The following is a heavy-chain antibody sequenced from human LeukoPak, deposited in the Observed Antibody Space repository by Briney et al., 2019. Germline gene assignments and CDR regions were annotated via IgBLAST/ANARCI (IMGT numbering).Heavy chain of an antibody. CDR3: AKESSLGYCSSTSCYYFDY. D-gene: IGHD2-2*01. V-gene: IGHV3-30*02. J-gene: IGHJ4*02. Sequence: AGGSLRLSCAASGFTFSGSAMHWVRQASGKGLEWVAFIRYDGSDKYYADSVKGRFTISRDISKNTLYLQMNSLRAEDTAVYFCAKESSLGYCSSTSCYYFDYWGQGTLVTVSS. CDR1: GFTFSGSA. CDR2: IRYDGSDK.